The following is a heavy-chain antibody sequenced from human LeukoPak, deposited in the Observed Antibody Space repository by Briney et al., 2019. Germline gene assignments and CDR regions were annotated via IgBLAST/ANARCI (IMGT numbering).Heavy chain of an antibody. J-gene: IGHJ3*02. V-gene: IGHV1-46*01. CDR3: ARDLAVVTAFGQHAFDI. CDR2: INPSGGNT. CDR1: GYTFTRYY. Sequence: EASVKVSCKASGYTFTRYYMHWVRQAPGQGLEWMGIINPSGGNTNYAQKLQGRVTMTTDTSTSTAYMDLRSLRSDDTAVYYCARDLAVVTAFGQHAFDIWGQGTMVTVSS. D-gene: IGHD2-21*02.